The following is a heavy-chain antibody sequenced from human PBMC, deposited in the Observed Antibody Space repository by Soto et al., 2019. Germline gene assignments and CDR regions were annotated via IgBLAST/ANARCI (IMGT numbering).Heavy chain of an antibody. D-gene: IGHD3-16*01. J-gene: IGHJ4*02. CDR3: ARWGTTGGFDL. CDR2: TSYDGNNK. V-gene: IGHV3-30*19. CDR1: GFRFKSFV. Sequence: QVQLVESGGGVVQPGASLRLSCAASGFRFKSFVMHWVRQAPGKGLEWVAFTSYDGNNKDYGDSVKGRFTVPRDNSQNTLHLQMDFLRPEDTALYYCARWGTTGGFDLWGLGTLVSVSS.